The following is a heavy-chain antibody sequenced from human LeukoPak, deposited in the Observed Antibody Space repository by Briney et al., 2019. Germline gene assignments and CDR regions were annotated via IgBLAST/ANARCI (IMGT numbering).Heavy chain of an antibody. CDR1: GGSVSSGSCY. CDR3: ARDSPVRH. Sequence: SETLSLTCTVSGGSVSSGSCYWSWIRQPPGKGLEWIGYIYYSGSTNYNPSLKSRVTISVDTSKNQFSLKLSSVTAADTAVYYCARDSPVRHWGQGTLVTVSS. V-gene: IGHV4-61*01. CDR2: IYYSGST. J-gene: IGHJ1*01.